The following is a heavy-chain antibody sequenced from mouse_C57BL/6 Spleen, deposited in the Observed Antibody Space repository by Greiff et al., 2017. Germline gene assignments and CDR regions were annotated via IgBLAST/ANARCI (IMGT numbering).Heavy chain of an antibody. CDR1: GYAFSSSW. CDR2: IYPGDGDT. D-gene: IGHD4-1*01. V-gene: IGHV1-82*01. CDR3: ARDWDFDY. J-gene: IGHJ2*01. Sequence: QAQLKQSGPELVKPRASVKISCKASGYAFSSSWMNWVKQRPGKGLEWIGRIYPGDGDTNYNGKFKGKATLTADKSSSTAYMQLSSLTSEDSAVYFCARDWDFDYWGQGTTLTVSS.